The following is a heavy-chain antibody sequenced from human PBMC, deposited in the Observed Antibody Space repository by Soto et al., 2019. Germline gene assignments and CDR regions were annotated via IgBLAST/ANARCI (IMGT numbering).Heavy chain of an antibody. CDR3: AKALSGYSYGPFDY. CDR1: GFTFDDYA. Sequence: SGGSLRLSCAASGFTFDDYAMHWARQTPGKGLEWVSGINWNRGSIGYADSVKGRFTISKDIGNNSLYLQMSSLRAEDTALYYCAKALSGYSYGPFDYWGQGTLVTVSS. J-gene: IGHJ4*02. D-gene: IGHD5-18*01. V-gene: IGHV3-9*01. CDR2: INWNRGSI.